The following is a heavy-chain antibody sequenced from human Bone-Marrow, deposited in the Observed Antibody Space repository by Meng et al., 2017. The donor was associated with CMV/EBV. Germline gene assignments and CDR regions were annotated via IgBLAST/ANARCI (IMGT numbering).Heavy chain of an antibody. J-gene: IGHJ6*02. CDR3: ARGTDGVNSAYYYYGMDV. CDR1: GGTFSSYT. V-gene: IGHV1-69*02. CDR2: IIPILGIA. D-gene: IGHD4-23*01. Sequence: SVKVSCKASGGTFSSYTISWVRQAPGQGLEWMGRIIPILGIANYAQKFQGRVTITADKSTSTAYMELSRLRSEDTAVYYCARGTDGVNSAYYYYGMDVWGQGTTVTVSS.